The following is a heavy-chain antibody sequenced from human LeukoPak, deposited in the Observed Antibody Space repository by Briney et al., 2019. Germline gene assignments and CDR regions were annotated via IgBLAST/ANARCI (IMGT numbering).Heavy chain of an antibody. CDR2: ISSSSSYI. CDR3: ARDTRGDRSYCSSTSCYQNY. V-gene: IGHV3-21*01. J-gene: IGHJ4*02. CDR1: GFTFSSYS. Sequence: GGSLRLSCAASGFTFSSYSMNWVRQAPGKGLEWVSSISSSSSYIYYADSVKGRFTISRDNAKNSLYLQMNSLRAEDTAVYYCARDTRGDRSYCSSTSCYQNYWGQGTLVTVSS. D-gene: IGHD2-2*01.